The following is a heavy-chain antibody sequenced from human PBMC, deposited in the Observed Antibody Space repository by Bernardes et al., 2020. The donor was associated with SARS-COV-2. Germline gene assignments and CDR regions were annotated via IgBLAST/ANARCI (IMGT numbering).Heavy chain of an antibody. J-gene: IGHJ2*01. V-gene: IGHV4-61*01. D-gene: IGHD7-27*01. CDR1: GGSIRSSSY. Sequence: SETLSLTRTVSGGSIRSSSYWSWVRQPPGKGLEWIGYIYYSGSTNYTPSLKSRVTISVDTSKNQFSLKLNSVTAADTAVYYCARDYNWGNWYFDLWGRGTLVTVSS. CDR2: IYYSGST. CDR3: ARDYNWGNWYFDL.